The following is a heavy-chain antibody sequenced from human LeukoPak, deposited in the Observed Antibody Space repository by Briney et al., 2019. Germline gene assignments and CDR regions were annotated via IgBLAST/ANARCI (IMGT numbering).Heavy chain of an antibody. J-gene: IGHJ4*02. D-gene: IGHD2-15*01. CDR1: GYSISSDYY. CDR2: FDHRGST. V-gene: IGHV4-38-2*01. CDR3: ARRYCSGGSCWHFDY. Sequence: SETLSLTCAVSGYSISSDYYWGWMRQPPGQGLEWIGSFDHRGSTYYNPSLRSRVTVSVDTSKNHFSLKLSSVTAADTAVYYCARRYCSGGSCWHFDYWGQGTLVTVSS.